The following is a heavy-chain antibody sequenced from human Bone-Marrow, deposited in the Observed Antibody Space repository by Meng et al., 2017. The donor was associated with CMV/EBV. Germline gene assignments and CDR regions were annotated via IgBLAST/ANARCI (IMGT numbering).Heavy chain of an antibody. D-gene: IGHD3-10*01. Sequence: SETLSLTCAVYGGSFSGHYWSWIRQPPGKGLEWIGEINQSGSTNYNPSLKSRVTISVDTSKNQFSLKLSSVTAADTAVYYCARGQYYYGSGSYYTFWGQGALVAASS. V-gene: IGHV4-34*01. CDR3: ARGQYYYGSGSYYTF. J-gene: IGHJ4*02. CDR1: GGSFSGHY. CDR2: INQSGST.